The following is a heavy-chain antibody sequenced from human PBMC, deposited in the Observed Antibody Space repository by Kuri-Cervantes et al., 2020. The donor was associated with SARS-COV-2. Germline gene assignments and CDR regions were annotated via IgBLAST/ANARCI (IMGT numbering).Heavy chain of an antibody. Sequence: SETLSLTCTVSGGSISSHYWSWIRQPPGKGLEWIGYIYYSGSTNYNPSLKSRVTISVDTSKNQFSLKLSSVTAADTAVYYCARGRRVVPAAMHYYYYMDVWGKGTTVTDSS. CDR3: ARGRRVVPAAMHYYYYMDV. V-gene: IGHV4-59*11. J-gene: IGHJ6*03. CDR2: IYYSGST. CDR1: GGSISSHY. D-gene: IGHD2-2*01.